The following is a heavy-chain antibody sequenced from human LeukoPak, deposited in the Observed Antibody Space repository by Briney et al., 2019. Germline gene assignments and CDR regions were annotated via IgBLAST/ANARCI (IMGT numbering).Heavy chain of an antibody. D-gene: IGHD2-2*01. Sequence: PGGSLRLSCAASGFSFSSYSMNWVRQAPGKGLEWVSYISSSSGTIYYADSVKGRFTISRDNAMNSMYLQMNSLRAEDTAVYYCARHSPVVVPAAVMVHSGVWGQGTMVTVSS. CDR3: ARHSPVVVPAAVMVHSGV. CDR2: ISSSSGTI. V-gene: IGHV3-48*01. CDR1: GFSFSSYS. J-gene: IGHJ3*01.